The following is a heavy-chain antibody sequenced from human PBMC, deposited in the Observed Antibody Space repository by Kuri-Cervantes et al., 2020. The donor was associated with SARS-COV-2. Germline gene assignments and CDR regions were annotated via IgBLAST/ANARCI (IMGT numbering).Heavy chain of an antibody. V-gene: IGHV1-18*01. CDR3: ARGGWFGEFRVISYMDV. CDR2: ISAYNGNT. D-gene: IGHD3-10*01. Sequence: ASVKVSCKASGYTFTSYGISWVRQAPGQGLEWMGWISAYNGNTNYAQKLQGRVTMTTDTSTSTAYMELRSLRSDDTAVYYCARGGWFGEFRVISYMDVWGKGTTVTVSS. J-gene: IGHJ6*03. CDR1: GYTFTSYG.